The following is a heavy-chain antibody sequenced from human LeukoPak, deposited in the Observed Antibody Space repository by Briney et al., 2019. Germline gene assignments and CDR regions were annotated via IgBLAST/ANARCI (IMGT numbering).Heavy chain of an antibody. Sequence: PGGSLRLSCAASGFTVSSNYMSWVRQAPGKGLEWVSVIYSGGSTYYADSVKGRFTISRDNSKNTLYLQMNSLRAEDTAVYYCSLPYYYDSSGYSSSRGQGTLVTVSS. V-gene: IGHV3-66*01. J-gene: IGHJ4*02. CDR2: IYSGGST. CDR1: GFTVSSNY. CDR3: SLPYYYDSSGYSSS. D-gene: IGHD3-22*01.